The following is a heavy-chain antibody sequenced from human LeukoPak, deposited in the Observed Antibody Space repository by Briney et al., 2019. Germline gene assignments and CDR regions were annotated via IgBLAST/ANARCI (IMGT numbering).Heavy chain of an antibody. D-gene: IGHD2-15*01. Sequence: GGSLRLSCAASGFTFSGSAMHWVRQASGKGLEWVGRIKRKANSYATAYAASVKGRFTISRDDSKNTAYLQMNSLKTEDTAVYYCTRHVPGYCSGGSCKNFDYWGQGTLVTVSS. J-gene: IGHJ4*02. CDR1: GFTFSGSA. V-gene: IGHV3-73*01. CDR3: TRHVPGYCSGGSCKNFDY. CDR2: IKRKANSYAT.